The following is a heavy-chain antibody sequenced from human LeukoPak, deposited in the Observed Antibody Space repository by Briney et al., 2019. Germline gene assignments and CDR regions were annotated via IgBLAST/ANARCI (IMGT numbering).Heavy chain of an antibody. J-gene: IGHJ6*02. D-gene: IGHD2-2*01. Sequence: SANVSRKHSGGTLSRYAIRWVRQAPGQGREWMGRLIPILGIANYAQKFQGRCTITADKSTSTAYMELSSLRSEDTAVYYCAREGDGYCGSTSCLRGMDVWGQGTTVTVSS. CDR2: LIPILGIA. V-gene: IGHV1-69*04. CDR3: AREGDGYCGSTSCLRGMDV. CDR1: GGTLSRYA.